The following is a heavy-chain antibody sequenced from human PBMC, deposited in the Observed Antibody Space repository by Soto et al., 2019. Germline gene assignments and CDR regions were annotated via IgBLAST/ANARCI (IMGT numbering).Heavy chain of an antibody. D-gene: IGHD5-18*01. CDR2: IYYSGTT. CDR3: ARGRGYSYGPYYFDY. J-gene: IGHJ4*02. Sequence: SETLSLTCTVSGGSISSEGYYWSWFRQLPGKGLEWIGDIYYSGTTYHNPSLRSRLTISGDASKNQFSLKLSSVTDADTALYYCARGRGYSYGPYYFDYWGQGTLVTVSS. CDR1: GGSISSEGYY. V-gene: IGHV4-31*03.